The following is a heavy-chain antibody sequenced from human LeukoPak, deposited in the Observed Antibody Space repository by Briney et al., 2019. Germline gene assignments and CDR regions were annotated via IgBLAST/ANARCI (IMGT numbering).Heavy chain of an antibody. CDR1: GYTFTSYA. CDR2: INAGNGNT. CDR3: ARATTRWLQILGY. Sequence: GASVKVSCKASGYTFTSYAMHWVRQTPGQRLEWMGWINAGNGNTKYSQKFQGRVTITRDTSASTAYMELSSLRSEDTAVYYCARATTRWLQILGYWGQGTLVTVSS. V-gene: IGHV1-3*01. D-gene: IGHD5-24*01. J-gene: IGHJ4*02.